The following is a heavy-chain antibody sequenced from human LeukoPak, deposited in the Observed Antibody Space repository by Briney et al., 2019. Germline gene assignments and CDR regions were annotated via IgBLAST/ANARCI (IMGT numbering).Heavy chain of an antibody. CDR2: INPSGGST. J-gene: IGHJ4*02. V-gene: IGHV1-46*01. CDR1: GYTFTGYY. D-gene: IGHD3-10*01. CDR3: ARAASSSGRRLDY. Sequence: GASVKVSCKASGYTFTGYYMHWVRQAPGQGLQWMGIINPSGGSTSYAQKFQGRVTMTRDTSTSTVHMELSSLRSEDTAVYYCARAASSSGRRLDYWGQGTLVTVSS.